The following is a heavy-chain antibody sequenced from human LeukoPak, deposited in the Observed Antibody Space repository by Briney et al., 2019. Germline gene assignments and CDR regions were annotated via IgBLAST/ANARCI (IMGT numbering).Heavy chain of an antibody. V-gene: IGHV4-38-2*01. Sequence: SETLSLTCAVSGNSISNTYYWGGIRQPPGKELEWIGSIYNSGSTHYNPSLKSRVTISVDTSKNQFSLKLSSVTAADTAVYYCARNSSGNYFDYWGQGTLVTVSS. J-gene: IGHJ4*02. CDR3: ARNSSGNYFDY. D-gene: IGHD1-26*01. CDR1: GNSISNTYY. CDR2: IYNSGST.